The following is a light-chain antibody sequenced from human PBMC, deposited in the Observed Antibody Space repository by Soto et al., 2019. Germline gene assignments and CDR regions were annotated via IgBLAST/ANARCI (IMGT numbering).Light chain of an antibody. J-gene: IGKJ5*01. Sequence: EVVLTQSPVTLSLSPGERATLSCRASQSFRGLLAWYQQKPGQAPRLLIYDAYNRATGIPPRFSGSGSGTDFTLTISSLEPEDSAVYYCKQRHMWPITFGQGTRLEN. CDR2: DAY. V-gene: IGKV3-11*01. CDR1: QSFRGL. CDR3: KQRHMWPIT.